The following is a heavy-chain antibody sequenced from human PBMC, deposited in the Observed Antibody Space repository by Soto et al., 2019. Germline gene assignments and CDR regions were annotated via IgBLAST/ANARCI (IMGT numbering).Heavy chain of an antibody. CDR3: TGITWFRGMDV. V-gene: IGHV6-1*01. D-gene: IGHD3-10*01. Sequence: SETLSLTCVISGDSVSSNSAGWNWIRQSPSRGLEWLGRTYYKSKWNNDYALAVKSRITINPDTSKNQFSLHLYSVTPEDTAVYYCTGITWFRGMDVWGQGTPVTVSS. J-gene: IGHJ6*02. CDR1: GDSVSSNSAG. CDR2: TYYKSKWNN.